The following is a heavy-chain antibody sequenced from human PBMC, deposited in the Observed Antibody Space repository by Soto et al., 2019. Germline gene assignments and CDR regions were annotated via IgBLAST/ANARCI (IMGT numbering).Heavy chain of an antibody. CDR2: IYYSGST. D-gene: IGHD4-4*01. V-gene: IGHV4-30-4*01. CDR1: GGSISSGDYY. CDR3: ASTVSRGRRFDP. J-gene: IGHJ5*02. Sequence: PSETLSLTCTVSGGSISSGDYYWSWIRQPPGKGLEWIGYIYYSGSTYYNPSLKSRVTISLDTSKNQFSLKLSSVTAADTAVYYCASTVSRGRRFDPWGQGTLVTVSS.